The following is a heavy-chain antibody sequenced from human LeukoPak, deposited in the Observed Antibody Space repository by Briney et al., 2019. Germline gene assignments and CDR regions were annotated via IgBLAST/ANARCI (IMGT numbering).Heavy chain of an antibody. CDR2: IYYSGST. V-gene: IGHV4-39*07. CDR3: AREWKWLLSIPNWLDP. CDR1: VDSINTSSYF. Sequence: PSETLSLTCSVSVDSINTSSYFWGWIRQPPGKGLEWIGSIYYSGSTYYNPSLKSRVTISVDTSKNQFSLKLRSVTAADTAVYYCAREWKWLLSIPNWLDPWGQGTLVTVSS. J-gene: IGHJ5*02. D-gene: IGHD3-3*01.